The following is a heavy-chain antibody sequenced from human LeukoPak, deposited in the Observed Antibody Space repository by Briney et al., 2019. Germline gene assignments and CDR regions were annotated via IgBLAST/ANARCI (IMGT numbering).Heavy chain of an antibody. V-gene: IGHV1-18*01. D-gene: IGHD3-10*01. CDR1: GYTFTSYG. J-gene: IGHJ4*02. CDR2: ISAYNGNT. Sequence: ASVKVCCKASGYTFTSYGISWVRQAPGQGLEWMGWISAYNGNTNYAQKLQGRVTITTDTSTSTAYMELRSLRSDDTAVYYCARAKSYGSGSYPGAYWGQGTLVTVSS. CDR3: ARAKSYGSGSYPGAY.